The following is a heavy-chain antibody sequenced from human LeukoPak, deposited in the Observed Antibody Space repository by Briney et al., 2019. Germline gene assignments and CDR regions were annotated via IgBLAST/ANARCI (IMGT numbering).Heavy chain of an antibody. V-gene: IGHV3-11*01. CDR2: ISSSGSTI. J-gene: IGHJ4*02. CDR1: GLPSIANK. D-gene: IGHD5-18*01. Sequence: GGPLSFSGPALGLPSIANKLSWIGQAPGKGLEWVSYISSSGSTIYYADSVKGRFTISRDNAKNSLYLQMNSLRAEDTAVYYCARGGQLWFPEEDYWGQGTLVTVSS. CDR3: ARGGQLWFPEEDY.